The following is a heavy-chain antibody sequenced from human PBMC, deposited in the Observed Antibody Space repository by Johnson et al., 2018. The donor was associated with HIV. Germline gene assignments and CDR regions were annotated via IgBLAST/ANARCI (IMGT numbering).Heavy chain of an antibody. CDR1: GFTVSSNY. CDR2: ISYDGVNK. CDR3: ARDRVWFGELYAFDI. Sequence: QVQLVESGGGLVQPGGSLRLSCAASGFTVSSNYMSWVRQAPGEGLEWVAVISYDGVNKYYADSVKGRFTVSRDNAKNSLYLQMNSLRAEDTALYYCARDRVWFGELYAFDIWGQGTMVTVSS. J-gene: IGHJ3*02. V-gene: IGHV3-30*03. D-gene: IGHD3-10*01.